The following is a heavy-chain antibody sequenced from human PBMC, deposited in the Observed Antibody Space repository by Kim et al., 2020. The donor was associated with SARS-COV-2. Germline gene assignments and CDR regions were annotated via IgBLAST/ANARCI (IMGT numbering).Heavy chain of an antibody. V-gene: IGHV3-48*02. Sequence: GSLRLSCAASGFTFSSFSMNWVRQAAGKGLEWISYISSSSRTIYYADSVKGRFTSSSDNAKNSLYLQMNSLRDEDTAVYYCARGRTSLISYWGQGTLVT. CDR3: ARGRTSLISY. J-gene: IGHJ4*02. CDR1: GFTFSSFS. D-gene: IGHD3-16*01. CDR2: ISSSSRTI.